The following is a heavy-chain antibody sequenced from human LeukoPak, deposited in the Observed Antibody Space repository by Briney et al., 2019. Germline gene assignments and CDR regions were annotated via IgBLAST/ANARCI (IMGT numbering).Heavy chain of an antibody. D-gene: IGHD4-17*01. V-gene: IGHV3-74*01. Sequence: GGSLRLSCAASGFTFRSYWMHWVRLPPGKGLVWVSRIKSDGSSTSYADFVKGRFTISRDNAKNTLYLQMNSLRAEDTAVYYCARGDPTVTTTGSGGLDIWGQGTMVTVSS. CDR1: GFTFRSYW. J-gene: IGHJ3*02. CDR3: ARGDPTVTTTGSGGLDI. CDR2: IKSDGSST.